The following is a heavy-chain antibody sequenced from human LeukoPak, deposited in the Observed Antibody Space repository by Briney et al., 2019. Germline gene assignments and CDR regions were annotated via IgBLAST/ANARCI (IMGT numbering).Heavy chain of an antibody. CDR1: GFTFDDYA. D-gene: IGHD3-10*01. V-gene: IGHV3-9*01. CDR2: ISWNSGSI. Sequence: PGGSLRLSCAASGFTFDDYAMHWVRQAPGKGLEWVSGISWNSGSIGYADSVKGRFTISRDNAKNSLYLQMNSLRAEDTALYYCAKDRYGSASGFDPWGQGTLVTVSS. J-gene: IGHJ5*02. CDR3: AKDRYGSASGFDP.